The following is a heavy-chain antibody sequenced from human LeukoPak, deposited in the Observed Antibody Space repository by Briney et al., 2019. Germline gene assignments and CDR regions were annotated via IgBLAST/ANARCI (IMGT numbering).Heavy chain of an antibody. CDR3: ARLGGSYYTY. CDR1: GFAFSGYW. CDR2: IKQDGGEK. Sequence: GGSLRLSCVAPGFAFSGYWMSWVRQAPGKGLEWVANIKQDGGEKYYVDSVKGRFTISRDNAKNSLFLQMNSLRVEDTAVYYCARLGGSYYTYWGQGTLVTVSS. J-gene: IGHJ4*02. D-gene: IGHD1-26*01. V-gene: IGHV3-7*01.